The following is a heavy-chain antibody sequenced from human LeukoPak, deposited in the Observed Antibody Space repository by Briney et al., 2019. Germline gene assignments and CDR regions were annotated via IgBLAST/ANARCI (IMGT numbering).Heavy chain of an antibody. CDR3: ARDRGEDYYGSGNYLRAFDI. CDR2: ISSSSSYI. D-gene: IGHD3-10*01. CDR1: GFMIRSYS. J-gene: IGHJ3*02. Sequence: GGSLRLSCAASGFMIRSYSMNWVRQAPGKGLEWVSSISSSSSYIFYADSVKGRFTISRDNAKKSLSLQMNSLRAEDTAVYYCARDRGEDYYGSGNYLRAFDIWGQGTMVTVSS. V-gene: IGHV3-21*01.